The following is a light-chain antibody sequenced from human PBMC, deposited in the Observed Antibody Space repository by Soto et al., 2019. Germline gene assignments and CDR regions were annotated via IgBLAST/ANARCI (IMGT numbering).Light chain of an antibody. CDR1: ITDVGSSNY. CDR2: DVS. J-gene: IGLJ2*01. Sequence: QSVLTQPASVSGSPEQPITISCTGTITDVGSSNYVSWYKQHPGKAPKLMIYDVSNRPSGVSNRFSGSKSGNTASLTISGLQAEDEADYYCSSYTTTSTWVFGGGTKLTVL. V-gene: IGLV2-14*01. CDR3: SSYTTTSTWV.